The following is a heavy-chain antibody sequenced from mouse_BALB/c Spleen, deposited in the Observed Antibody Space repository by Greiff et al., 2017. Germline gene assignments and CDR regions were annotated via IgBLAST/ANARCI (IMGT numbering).Heavy chain of an antibody. V-gene: IGHV7-3*02. CDR3: ARALYGYGVGFAY. CDR2: IRNKANGYTT. Sequence: EVMLVESGGGLVQPGGSLRLSCATSGFTFTDYYMSWVRQPPGKALEWLGFIRNKANGYTTEYSASVKGRFTISRDNSQSIIYLQMNTLRAEDSATYYCARALYGYGVGFAYWGQGTLVTVSA. D-gene: IGHD2-2*01. J-gene: IGHJ3*01. CDR1: GFTFTDYY.